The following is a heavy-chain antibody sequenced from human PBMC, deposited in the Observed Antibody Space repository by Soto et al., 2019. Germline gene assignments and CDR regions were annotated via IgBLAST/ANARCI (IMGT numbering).Heavy chain of an antibody. CDR3: ARRPYPIYCRGGSCPRGYYFDY. Sequence: GASVKVSCKASGGTFSSYAISWVRQASGQGLEWMGGIIPIFGTANYAQKFQGRVTITADESTSTAYMELSSLRSEDTAVYYCARRPYPIYCRGGSCPRGYYFDYWGQGTLVTVYS. D-gene: IGHD2-15*01. J-gene: IGHJ4*02. CDR2: IIPIFGTA. V-gene: IGHV1-69*13. CDR1: GGTFSSYA.